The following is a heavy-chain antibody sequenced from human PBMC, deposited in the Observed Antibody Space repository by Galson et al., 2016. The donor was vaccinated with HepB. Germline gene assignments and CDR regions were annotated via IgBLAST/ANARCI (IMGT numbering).Heavy chain of an antibody. J-gene: IGHJ4*02. CDR1: GFTFSNYW. Sequence: SLRLSCAASGFTFSNYWMHWVRQAPGKGLVWVSRINSDGSSISYGDSVKGRFTISRDNAKNTLYMQMNSLRAEDTAVYYCGRGSYGSGGSVWYWGQGTLVTGSS. V-gene: IGHV3-74*01. CDR3: GRGSYGSGGSVWY. D-gene: IGHD1-26*01. CDR2: INSDGSSI.